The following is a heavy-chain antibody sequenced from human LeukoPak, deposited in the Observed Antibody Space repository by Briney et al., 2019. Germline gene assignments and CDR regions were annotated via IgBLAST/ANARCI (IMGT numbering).Heavy chain of an antibody. V-gene: IGHV3-21*01. CDR3: ARDRGAQRGYYGMDV. Sequence: GGSLRLSCAASGFTFSSYSMNWVRQAPGKGLEWVSSISSSSSYIYYADSVKGRFTTSRDNAKNSLYLQMNSLRAEDTAVYYCARDRGAQRGYYGMDVWGQGTTVTVSS. D-gene: IGHD3-10*01. CDR2: ISSSSSYI. CDR1: GFTFSSYS. J-gene: IGHJ6*02.